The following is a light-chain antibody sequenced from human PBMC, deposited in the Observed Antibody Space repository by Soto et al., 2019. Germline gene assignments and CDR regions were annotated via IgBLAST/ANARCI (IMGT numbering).Light chain of an antibody. Sequence: DIQMTQSPSTLSASIGDRVTITCRASQSINTWLAWYQQKPGKAPKLLIYDASSLENGVPPRFSGSGSGTEFTLTISSLQPDDFATYYRQQYNNYSGTFGQGTKV. J-gene: IGKJ1*01. V-gene: IGKV1-5*01. CDR2: DAS. CDR3: QQYNNYSGT. CDR1: QSINTW.